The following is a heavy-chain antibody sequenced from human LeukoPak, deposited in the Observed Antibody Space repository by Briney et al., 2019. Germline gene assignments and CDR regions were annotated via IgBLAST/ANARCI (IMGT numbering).Heavy chain of an antibody. D-gene: IGHD6-19*01. Sequence: PGGSLRLSCAASGFTFSSYGMHWVRQAPGKGLEWVAVISYDGSNKYYADSVKGRFTISRDNSKNTLYLQMNSLRAEDTALYYCAKHSGINGWYNDYWGQGILVTVSS. CDR3: AKHSGINGWYNDY. CDR1: GFTFSSYG. J-gene: IGHJ4*02. V-gene: IGHV3-30*18. CDR2: ISYDGSNK.